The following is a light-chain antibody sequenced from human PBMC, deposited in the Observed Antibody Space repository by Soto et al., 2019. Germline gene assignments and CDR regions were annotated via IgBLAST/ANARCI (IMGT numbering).Light chain of an antibody. CDR2: AAS. CDR1: QGISSS. CDR3: QHAKSFPPT. Sequence: DIQLTQSPSSVSSSVGDRVTITCRASQGISSSLAWYQQKPRKAPKLLIYAASTLQSGVSSRFSGSGSGTDFTLTISSLQPEDFATSSCQHAKSFPPTFGPGTRVDIK. J-gene: IGKJ3*01. V-gene: IGKV1-12*01.